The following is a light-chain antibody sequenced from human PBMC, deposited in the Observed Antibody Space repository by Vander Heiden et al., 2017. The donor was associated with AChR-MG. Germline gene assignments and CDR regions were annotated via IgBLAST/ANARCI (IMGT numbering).Light chain of an antibody. CDR1: PSVGSN. V-gene: IGKV3-15*01. CDR2: AAT. CDR3: QQYTKWPPGT. Sequence: EIVMTPSPATLSVSPGDRATLSCRASPSVGSNFAGFHQNPGQAPRLLIYAATTRATDIPARFSGSGSGTDCTITISSLQSEEFAVYYCQQYTKWPPGTVGEGTTVEIK. J-gene: IGKJ4*01.